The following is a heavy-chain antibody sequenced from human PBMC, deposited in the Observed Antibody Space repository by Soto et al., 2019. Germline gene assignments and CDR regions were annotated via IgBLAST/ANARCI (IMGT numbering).Heavy chain of an antibody. CDR1: GYSFTSYW. CDR2: IDPSDSYT. Sequence: XESLKLSGKCSGYSFTSYWISLVLQMPGKGLEWMGRIDPSDSYTNYSPSFQGHVTISADKSISTAYLQWSSLKASDTAMYYCARGYCSRTSCYVVYYGMDVWGQGTTVTSP. CDR3: ARGYCSRTSCYVVYYGMDV. V-gene: IGHV5-10-1*01. D-gene: IGHD2-2*01. J-gene: IGHJ6*02.